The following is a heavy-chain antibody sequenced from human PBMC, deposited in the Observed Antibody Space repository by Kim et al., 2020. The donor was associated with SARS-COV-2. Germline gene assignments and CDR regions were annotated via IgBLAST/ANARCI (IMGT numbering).Heavy chain of an antibody. D-gene: IGHD2-2*01. V-gene: IGHV3-30*01. Sequence: FTISRDNSKNTLYLQMNSLRAEDTAVYYCARGGYQLLWSRPPYYYYGMDVWGQGTTVTVSS. CDR3: ARGGYQLLWSRPPYYYYGMDV. J-gene: IGHJ6*02.